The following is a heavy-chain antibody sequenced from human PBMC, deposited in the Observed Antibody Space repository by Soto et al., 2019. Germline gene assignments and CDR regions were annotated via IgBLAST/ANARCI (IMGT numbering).Heavy chain of an antibody. CDR1: GFNFSSYV. Sequence: QVQLVESGGGVVQPGRSLRLSCAASGFNFSSYVMHWVRQAPVKGLAWVAVIWYDGGNKYYADSVKGRFTISRDNSKKTLYLQMNSLSAEDTAVYYCARYWQWLPRAGLRSSYYFDYWGQGTLVTVSS. D-gene: IGHD6-19*01. CDR3: ARYWQWLPRAGLRSSYYFDY. J-gene: IGHJ4*02. V-gene: IGHV3-33*01. CDR2: IWYDGGNK.